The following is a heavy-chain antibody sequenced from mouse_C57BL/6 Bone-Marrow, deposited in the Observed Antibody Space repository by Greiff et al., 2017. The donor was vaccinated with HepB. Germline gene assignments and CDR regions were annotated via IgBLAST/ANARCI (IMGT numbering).Heavy chain of an antibody. Sequence: EVQLQESGPGLVKPSQSLSLTCSVTGYSITSGYYWNWIRQFPGNKLEWMGYISYDGSNNYNPSLKNRISITRDTSKNQFFLQLNSVTTEDTATYYCARDLYYYGSSYGYAMDYWGQGTSVTVSS. D-gene: IGHD1-1*01. J-gene: IGHJ4*01. CDR2: ISYDGSN. CDR1: GYSITSGYY. CDR3: ARDLYYYGSSYGYAMDY. V-gene: IGHV3-6*01.